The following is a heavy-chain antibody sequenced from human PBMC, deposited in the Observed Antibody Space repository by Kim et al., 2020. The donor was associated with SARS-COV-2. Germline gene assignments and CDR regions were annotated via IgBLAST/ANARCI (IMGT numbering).Heavy chain of an antibody. V-gene: IGHV4-34*01. Sequence: SETLSLTCAVYGGSFSGYYWSWIRQPPGKGLEWIGEINHSGSTNYNPSLKSRVTISVDTSKNQFSLKLSSVTAADTAVYYCARAPQRSFDYWGQRTLVTASS. CDR3: ARAPQRSFDY. CDR2: INHSGST. J-gene: IGHJ4*02. CDR1: GGSFSGYY.